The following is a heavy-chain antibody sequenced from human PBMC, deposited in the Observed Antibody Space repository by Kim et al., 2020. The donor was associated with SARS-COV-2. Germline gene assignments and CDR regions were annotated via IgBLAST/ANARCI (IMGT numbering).Heavy chain of an antibody. CDR2: INTNTGNP. V-gene: IGHV7-4-1*02. CDR1: GYTFTSYA. D-gene: IGHD3-3*01. J-gene: IGHJ5*02. Sequence: ASVKVSCKASGYTFTSYAMNWVRQAPGQGLEWMGWINTNTGNPTYAQGFTGRFVFSLDTSVNTAYLQISSLKAEDTAVYYCARMYYDFWSGYYISGLFDPWGQGTLVTVSS. CDR3: ARMYYDFWSGYYISGLFDP.